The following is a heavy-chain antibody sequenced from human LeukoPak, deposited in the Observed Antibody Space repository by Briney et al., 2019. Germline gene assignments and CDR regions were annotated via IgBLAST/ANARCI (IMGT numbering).Heavy chain of an antibody. Sequence: ASVKVSFKTSGYTFTDYDVHWVRQAPGQGLEWMGWINPNSATTNYAQRLQGRVTFTRDTSLSVAYMELSGLTSEDAAVYFCARGDCGETNTAFDVWGQGTLVGVSS. D-gene: IGHD4-17*01. V-gene: IGHV1-8*03. J-gene: IGHJ3*01. CDR2: INPNSATT. CDR1: GYTFTDYD. CDR3: ARGDCGETNTAFDV.